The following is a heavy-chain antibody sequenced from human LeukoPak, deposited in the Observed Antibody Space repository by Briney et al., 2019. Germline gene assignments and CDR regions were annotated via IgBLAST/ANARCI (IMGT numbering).Heavy chain of an antibody. V-gene: IGHV4-59*08. CDR1: GGSISSYY. D-gene: IGHD6-13*01. CDR2: IYYSGST. Sequence: SETLSLTCTVSGGSISSYYWSWIRQPPGKGLEWIGYIYYSGSTKYNPSLRSRVTISADTSNNQFSLKLSSVTAADTAVYYCARHLRGEQQLSGFDYWGQGTPVTVSS. CDR3: ARHLRGEQQLSGFDY. J-gene: IGHJ4*02.